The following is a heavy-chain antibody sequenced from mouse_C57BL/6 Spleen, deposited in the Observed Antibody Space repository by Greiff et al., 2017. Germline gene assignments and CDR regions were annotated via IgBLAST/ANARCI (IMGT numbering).Heavy chain of an antibody. V-gene: IGHV1-62-2*01. CDR2: FYPGSGSI. Sequence: QVQLKESGAELVKPGASVKLSCKASGYTFTEYTIHWVKQRSGQGLEWIGWFYPGSGSIKYNEKFKDKATLTADKSSSTVYMELSRVTSEDSAVYFCARHEGGSRGTFYFDYWGQGTTLTVSS. D-gene: IGHD3-1*01. CDR1: GYTFTEYT. J-gene: IGHJ2*01. CDR3: ARHEGGSRGTFYFDY.